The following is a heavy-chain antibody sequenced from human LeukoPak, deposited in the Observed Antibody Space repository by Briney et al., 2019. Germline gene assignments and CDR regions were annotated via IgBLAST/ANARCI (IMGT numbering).Heavy chain of an antibody. D-gene: IGHD3-22*01. CDR1: GFTFSDYY. CDR2: ISSSGGSI. J-gene: IGHJ1*01. CDR3: ARDLDYYDSSGYLRSAEYFQH. Sequence: GGSLRLSCAASGFTFSDYYMSWIRQAPGKGLEWISYISSSGGSIYYADSVKGRFTISRDNAKNSLYLQMNSLRADDTAVYYCARDLDYYDSSGYLRSAEYFQHWGQGTLVTVSS. V-gene: IGHV3-11*01.